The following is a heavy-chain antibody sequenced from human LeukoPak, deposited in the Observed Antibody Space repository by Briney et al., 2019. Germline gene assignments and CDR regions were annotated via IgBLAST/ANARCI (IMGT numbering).Heavy chain of an antibody. D-gene: IGHD4-23*01. V-gene: IGHV4-4*02. Sequence: SETLSLTCAVSGGSISISNSNWWSWVRQPPGKGLEWIGEIYHSGSTNYNPSLKSRVTISVGKSKNQFSLKLSSVTAADTAVYYCARDLHGGSSFTSDWYFDLWGRGTLVTVSS. CDR1: GGSISISNSNW. J-gene: IGHJ2*01. CDR3: ARDLHGGSSFTSDWYFDL. CDR2: IYHSGST.